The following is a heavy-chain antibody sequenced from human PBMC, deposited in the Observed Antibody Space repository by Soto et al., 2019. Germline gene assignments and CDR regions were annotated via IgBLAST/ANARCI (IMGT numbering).Heavy chain of an antibody. V-gene: IGHV3-48*01. D-gene: IGHD5-18*01. CDR1: GFTFSSYS. J-gene: IGHJ6*02. CDR2: ISSSSSTI. CDR3: ARDTAEYGMDV. Sequence: GGSLRLSCAASGFTFSSYSMNWVRQAPGKGLEWVSYISSSSSTIYYADSVKGRFTISRDNSKNTLYLQMNSLRAEDTAVYYCARDTAEYGMDVWGQGTTVTVSS.